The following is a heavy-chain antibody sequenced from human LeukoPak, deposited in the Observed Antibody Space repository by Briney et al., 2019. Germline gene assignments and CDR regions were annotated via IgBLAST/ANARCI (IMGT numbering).Heavy chain of an antibody. CDR2: IYPGDSDT. D-gene: IGHD6-25*01. CDR3: ARRTATTVPYFDY. V-gene: IGHV5-51*01. Sequence: GESLKVSCKGSGYSFTSYWIGWVRQMPGKGLEWMGIIYPGDSDTRYSPSFQGQVTISADKSISTAYLQWSSLKASDTAMYYCARRTATTVPYFDYWGQGTLVTVSS. CDR1: GYSFTSYW. J-gene: IGHJ4*02.